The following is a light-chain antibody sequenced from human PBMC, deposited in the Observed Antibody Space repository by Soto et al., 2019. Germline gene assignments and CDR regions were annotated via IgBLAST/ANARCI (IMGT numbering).Light chain of an antibody. V-gene: IGKV3-15*01. Sequence: EIVMTQSPVTLSVSPGERATLSCRASQIISNNLAWFQQKPGQAPRLLIYAASTRAAGTPARFSGSGSGTEFTLTIGSLQSEDYSVYYCQQYNEWPRTSGPCTNVDIK. CDR1: QIISNN. CDR3: QQYNEWPRT. J-gene: IGKJ3*01. CDR2: AAS.